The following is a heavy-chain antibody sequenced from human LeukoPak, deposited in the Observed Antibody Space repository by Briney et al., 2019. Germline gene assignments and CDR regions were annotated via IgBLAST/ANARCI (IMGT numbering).Heavy chain of an antibody. D-gene: IGHD3-22*01. CDR3: ARLGRYYYDSSGYQHIPYYYYYMDV. CDR2: IYTSGST. CDR1: GGSISSYY. V-gene: IGHV4-4*09. J-gene: IGHJ6*03. Sequence: SETLSLTCTVSGGSISSYYWSWIRQPPGKGLEWIGYIYTSGSTNYNPSLKSRVTISVDTSKNQFSLKLSSVTAADTAVYYCARLGRYYYDSSGYQHIPYYYYYMDVWGKGTTVTVSS.